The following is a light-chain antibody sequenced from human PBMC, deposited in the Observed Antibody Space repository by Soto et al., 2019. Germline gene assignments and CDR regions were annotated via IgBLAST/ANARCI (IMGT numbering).Light chain of an antibody. CDR3: QSFDSSLSGYV. V-gene: IGLV1-40*01. CDR2: GNS. J-gene: IGLJ1*01. CDR1: SSNIGAGYD. Sequence: QSVLTQPPSVSGAPGQRVTISCTGSSSNIGAGYDLHWYQQIPGTAPRLLIYGNSNRPSGVPDRFSVSKSGTSASLAITGLQAEDEADYYCQSFDSSLSGYVFGTGT.